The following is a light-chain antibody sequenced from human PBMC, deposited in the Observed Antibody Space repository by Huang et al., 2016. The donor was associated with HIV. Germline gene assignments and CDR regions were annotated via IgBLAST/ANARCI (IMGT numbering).Light chain of an antibody. J-gene: IGKJ2*01. CDR3: QQSYSTPYT. Sequence: DIQMTQSPSSLSASVGDRVTISCRASQGIMSYVSWYQQRPGRAPRLLISAASRLQGGVASRVSGTGSGTEFTLTISSLQPEDFATYYCQQSYSTPYTFGHGTKLEI. V-gene: IGKV1-39*01. CDR1: QGIMSY. CDR2: AAS.